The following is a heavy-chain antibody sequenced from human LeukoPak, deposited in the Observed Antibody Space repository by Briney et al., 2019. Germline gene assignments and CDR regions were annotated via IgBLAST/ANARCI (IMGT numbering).Heavy chain of an antibody. Sequence: GGSLRLSCAASGFTFSSYAMSWVRQAPGKGLEWVSAISGSGGRTYYADSVKGRFTISRDNSKNTLYLQMNSLRAEDTAVYYCAKEGSIVDTAMNYYYYGMDVWGQGTTVTVSS. V-gene: IGHV3-23*01. CDR1: GFTFSSYA. D-gene: IGHD5-18*01. CDR3: AKEGSIVDTAMNYYYYGMDV. CDR2: ISGSGGRT. J-gene: IGHJ6*02.